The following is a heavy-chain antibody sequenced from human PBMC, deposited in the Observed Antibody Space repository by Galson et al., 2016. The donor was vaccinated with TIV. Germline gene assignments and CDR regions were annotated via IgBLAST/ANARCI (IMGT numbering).Heavy chain of an antibody. Sequence: LRLSCAASGFTFSHFGMHWVRQSPGKGLEWLAVILYDGSSQFYADSVEGRFAISRNNSKNTLYLQMNSLGAEDTALYYCAKSGDSRSIDSWGQGTLVIVSS. J-gene: IGHJ4*02. CDR1: GFTFSHFG. V-gene: IGHV3-30*18. CDR2: ILYDGSSQ. CDR3: AKSGDSRSIDS. D-gene: IGHD3-22*01.